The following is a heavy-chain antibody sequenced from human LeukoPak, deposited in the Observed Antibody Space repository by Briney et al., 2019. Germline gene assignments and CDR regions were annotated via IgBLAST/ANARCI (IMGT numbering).Heavy chain of an antibody. CDR2: IYYSGST. CDR3: ARVWGSGSYFPFDY. D-gene: IGHD3-10*01. Sequence: SETLSLTCTVSGGSISSYSWSWIRKPPGKGLEWIGYIYYSGSTNYNPSLKSRVTISVDTSKNQFSLKLSSVTAADTAVYYCARVWGSGSYFPFDYWGQGTLVTVSS. CDR1: GGSISSYS. J-gene: IGHJ4*02. V-gene: IGHV4-59*01.